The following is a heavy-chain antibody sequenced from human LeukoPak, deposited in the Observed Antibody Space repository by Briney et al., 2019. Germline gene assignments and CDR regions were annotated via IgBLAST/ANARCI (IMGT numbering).Heavy chain of an antibody. CDR2: MNQDGSAK. Sequence: GGSLRLSCAASGFTFSDSWMSWVRQAPGKGLEWVGNMNQDGSAKGYVDSVKGRFTISRDNARNSLYLQMSSLRPEDMAVYYCATYTHWVAGDVWGQGTTVTVSS. CDR1: GFTFSDSW. D-gene: IGHD3-16*01. V-gene: IGHV3-7*01. J-gene: IGHJ6*02. CDR3: ATYTHWVAGDV.